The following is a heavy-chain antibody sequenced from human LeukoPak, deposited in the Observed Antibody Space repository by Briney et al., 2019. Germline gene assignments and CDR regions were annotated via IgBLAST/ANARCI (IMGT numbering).Heavy chain of an antibody. CDR1: GGTFSSYA. V-gene: IGHV1-69*13. CDR3: ARGPLWFRELHNWFDP. J-gene: IGHJ5*02. D-gene: IGHD3-10*01. CDR2: IIPIFGTA. Sequence: GASVKASCKASGGTFSSYAISWVRQAPGQGLEWMGGIIPIFGTANYAQKFQGRVTITADESTSTAYMELSSLRSEDTAVYYCARGPLWFRELHNWFDPWGQGTLVTVSS.